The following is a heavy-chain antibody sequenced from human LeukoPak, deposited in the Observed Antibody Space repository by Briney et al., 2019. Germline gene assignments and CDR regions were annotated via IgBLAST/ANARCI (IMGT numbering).Heavy chain of an antibody. D-gene: IGHD4-11*01. Sequence: PGGSLRLSCAASGFTFSSYWMHWVRHAPGKGLVWVSRINSDGSSTSYADSVKGRFTISRDNAKNTLYRQMNSLRAEDTAVYYCARDDYSNYVRWFDHWGQGTLVTVSS. J-gene: IGHJ5*02. CDR2: INSDGSST. V-gene: IGHV3-74*01. CDR3: ARDDYSNYVRWFDH. CDR1: GFTFSSYW.